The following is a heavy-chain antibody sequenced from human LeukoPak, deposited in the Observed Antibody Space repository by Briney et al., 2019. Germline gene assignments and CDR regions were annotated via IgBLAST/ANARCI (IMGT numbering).Heavy chain of an antibody. Sequence: GGSLRLSCVGSGFTFSSYALHWLRQAPGKGLEWVAVISADGSEKYYADSVKGRFTMSRDNSKNTLFLQMNSLRTEDTAVYYCARDAPYSGGRCAFDIWGQGTTVTVSS. J-gene: IGHJ3*02. CDR3: ARDAPYSGGRCAFDI. CDR1: GFTFSSYA. D-gene: IGHD6-19*01. V-gene: IGHV3-30-3*01. CDR2: ISADGSEK.